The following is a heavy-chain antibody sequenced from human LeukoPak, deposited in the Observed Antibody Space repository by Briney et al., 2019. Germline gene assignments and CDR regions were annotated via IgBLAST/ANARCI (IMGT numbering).Heavy chain of an antibody. CDR2: INHSGST. J-gene: IGHJ4*02. CDR1: GGSISSYY. V-gene: IGHV4-34*01. D-gene: IGHD2-15*01. CDR3: ARAPGAALD. Sequence: SETLSLTCTVSGGSISSYYWSWIRQPPGKGLEWIGEINHSGSTNYNSSLKSRVTISVDTSKNQFSLKLSSVTAADTAVYYCARAPGAALDWGQGTLVTVSS.